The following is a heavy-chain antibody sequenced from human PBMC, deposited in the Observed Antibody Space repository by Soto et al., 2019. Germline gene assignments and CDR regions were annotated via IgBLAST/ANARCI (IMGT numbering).Heavy chain of an antibody. J-gene: IGHJ5*02. CDR1: GFTLSSYS. Sequence: GGSLRLSCAASGFTLSSYSMNWVRQAPGKGLEWVSSISSSSSYIYYADSVKGRFTISRDNAKNSPYLQMNSLRAEDTAVYYCARGDIVVVPAAIDWFDPWGQGTLVTVSS. D-gene: IGHD2-2*01. V-gene: IGHV3-21*01. CDR2: ISSSSSYI. CDR3: ARGDIVVVPAAIDWFDP.